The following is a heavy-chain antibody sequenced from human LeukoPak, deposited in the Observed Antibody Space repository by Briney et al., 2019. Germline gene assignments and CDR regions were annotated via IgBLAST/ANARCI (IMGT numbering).Heavy chain of an antibody. CDR3: ARGGYSYGYLID. V-gene: IGHV1-18*04. CDR1: GYTFTSYG. Sequence: ASVKVSCKASGYTFTSYGISWVRQAPGQGVEWMGWISAYNGNTNYAQKLQGRVTMTTATSTSKAYMELRSLRSDDTAVYYCARGGYSYGYLIDWGQGTLVTVSS. J-gene: IGHJ4*02. D-gene: IGHD5-18*01. CDR2: ISAYNGNT.